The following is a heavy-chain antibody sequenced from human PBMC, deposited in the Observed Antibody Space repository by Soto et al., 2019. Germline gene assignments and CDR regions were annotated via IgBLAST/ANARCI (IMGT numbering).Heavy chain of an antibody. Sequence: GGSLRLSCAASGFTFSSYAMSWVRQAPGKGLEWVSAISGSGGSTYYADSVKGRFTISRENSKNTLYLQMNSLRAEDTAVYYCAKDKRFLEWLFQESFDYWGQGTLVTVSS. J-gene: IGHJ4*02. D-gene: IGHD3-3*01. CDR1: GFTFSSYA. CDR2: ISGSGGST. V-gene: IGHV3-23*01. CDR3: AKDKRFLEWLFQESFDY.